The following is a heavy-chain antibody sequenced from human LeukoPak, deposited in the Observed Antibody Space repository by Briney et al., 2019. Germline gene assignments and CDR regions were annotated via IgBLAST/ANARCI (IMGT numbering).Heavy chain of an antibody. CDR1: GFTFSSDY. CDR3: VIGSLWKLSRFDY. Sequence: PGGSLRLSCAPSGFTFSSDYMTWVRQAPGKGLEGVSVTYPAGNTFYSDSVKGRFTISRDNSKNTLFLQMNSLRVEDTAVYYCVIGSLWKLSRFDYWGRGTLVTVSS. J-gene: IGHJ4*02. V-gene: IGHV3-53*01. D-gene: IGHD2-2*03. CDR2: TYPAGNT.